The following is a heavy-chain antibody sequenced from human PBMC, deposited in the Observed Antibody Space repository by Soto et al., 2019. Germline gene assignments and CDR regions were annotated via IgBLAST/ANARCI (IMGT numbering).Heavy chain of an antibody. J-gene: IGHJ4*02. Sequence: SGPTLVNPTETLTLTCTVSGFSLSNARMGVSWIRQPPGKALEWLAHIFSNDEKSYSTSLKSRLTISKDTSKSQVVLTMTNMDPVDTATYYCARIRDFRPYYDILTGYYPTFYFDYWGQGTLVTVSS. D-gene: IGHD3-9*01. CDR3: ARIRDFRPYYDILTGYYPTFYFDY. CDR2: IFSNDEK. CDR1: GFSLSNARMG. V-gene: IGHV2-26*01.